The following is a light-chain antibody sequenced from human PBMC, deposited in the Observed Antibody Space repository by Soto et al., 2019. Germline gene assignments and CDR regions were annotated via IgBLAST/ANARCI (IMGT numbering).Light chain of an antibody. CDR3: HQYATSPFT. CDR1: QSVSSTY. Sequence: EIVLTQSPGPLSLSPGESATLSCRASQSVSSTYVSWLQQKPGQAPRLLVFGASTRATGTPDRFSGSGSGTHFTLTVSSLEPEDFAVYYCHQYATSPFTFGQGAKLEI. J-gene: IGKJ2*01. V-gene: IGKV3-20*01. CDR2: GAS.